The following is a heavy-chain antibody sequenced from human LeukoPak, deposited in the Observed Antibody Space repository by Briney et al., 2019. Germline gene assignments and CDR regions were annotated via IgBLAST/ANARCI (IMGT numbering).Heavy chain of an antibody. Sequence: SETLSLTCTVSGGSISSSSYYWGWVRQPPGKGLEWIGTIYYSGSTYYNPSLQSRVTISVDSSKNQFSLKLSSVTAADTAVYYCARHEFSSDWFLDYWGQGTLVTVSS. CDR1: GGSISSSSYY. CDR2: IYYSGST. D-gene: IGHD6-19*01. V-gene: IGHV4-39*01. CDR3: ARHEFSSDWFLDY. J-gene: IGHJ4*02.